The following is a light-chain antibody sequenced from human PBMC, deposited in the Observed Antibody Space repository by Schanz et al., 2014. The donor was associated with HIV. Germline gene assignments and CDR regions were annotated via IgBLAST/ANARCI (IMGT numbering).Light chain of an antibody. CDR3: QQYTPYSHT. V-gene: IGKV1-39*01. CDR2: AAS. CDR1: QSISSY. Sequence: DIQMTQSPSSLSASVGDRVTITCRASQSISSYLNWYQQKPGKAPKLLIYAASSLQSGVPSRFSGSGSGTDFTLTISSLQPDDFATYYCQQYTPYSHTFGQGTTLEI. J-gene: IGKJ2*01.